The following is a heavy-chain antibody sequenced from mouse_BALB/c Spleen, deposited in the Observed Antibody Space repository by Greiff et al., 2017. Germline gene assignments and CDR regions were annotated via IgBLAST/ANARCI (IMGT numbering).Heavy chain of an antibody. CDR1: GYTFTDYN. J-gene: IGHJ4*01. V-gene: IGHV1S29*02. CDR3: ARDSSGFHYAMDY. D-gene: IGHD3-2*01. CDR2: IYPYNGGT. Sequence: VQLQQSGPELVKPGASVKISCKASGYTFTDYNMHWVKQSHGKSLEWIGYIYPYNGGTGYNQKFKSKATLTVDNSSSTAYMELRSLTSEDSAVYYCARDSSGFHYAMDYWGQGTSVTVSS.